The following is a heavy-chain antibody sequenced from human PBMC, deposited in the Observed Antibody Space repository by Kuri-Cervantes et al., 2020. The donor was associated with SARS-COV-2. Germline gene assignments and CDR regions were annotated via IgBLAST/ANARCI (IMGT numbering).Heavy chain of an antibody. Sequence: GGSLRLSCAASGFTVSSNYVSWVRQAPGKGLEWVSVIYSGGSTYYADSVKGRFTISRDNSKNTLYLQMNSLRAEDTAVYYCARERGLRGWFDPWGQGTLVTVSS. CDR2: IYSGGST. CDR1: GFTVSSNY. J-gene: IGHJ5*02. CDR3: ARERGLRGWFDP. V-gene: IGHV3-53*01.